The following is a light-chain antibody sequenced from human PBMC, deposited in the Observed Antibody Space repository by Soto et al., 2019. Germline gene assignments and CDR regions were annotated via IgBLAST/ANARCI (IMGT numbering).Light chain of an antibody. Sequence: QPVLTQPPSASGTPGQRVTISCSGSSSNIGVNYVYWFQQLPGTAPKLLIYWTHRRPSGVPDRFSGSTSGTSASLAISGLRPEDEADYYCAAWDDSLSGRVFGGGTKLTVL. J-gene: IGLJ3*02. V-gene: IGLV1-47*01. CDR2: WTH. CDR1: SSNIGVNY. CDR3: AAWDDSLSGRV.